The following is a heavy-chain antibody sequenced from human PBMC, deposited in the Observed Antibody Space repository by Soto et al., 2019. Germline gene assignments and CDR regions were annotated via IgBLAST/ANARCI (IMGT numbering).Heavy chain of an antibody. Sequence: ASVKVSCKASGYTFTTYDISWVRQAPGQGLEWMGWISAYNGNTNYAQELQGRVTMTTDTSTSTAYMELRSLRSDDTAVYYCARVGGYCSSTSCYRWFDPWGQGTLVTVSS. V-gene: IGHV1-18*04. D-gene: IGHD2-2*01. J-gene: IGHJ5*02. CDR3: ARVGGYCSSTSCYRWFDP. CDR1: GYTFTTYD. CDR2: ISAYNGNT.